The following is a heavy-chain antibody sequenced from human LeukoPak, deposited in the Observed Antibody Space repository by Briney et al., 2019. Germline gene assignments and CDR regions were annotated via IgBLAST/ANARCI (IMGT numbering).Heavy chain of an antibody. CDR1: GYTLTELS. CDR3: ARGGYNLNYVWEFDP. V-gene: IGHV3-21*01. J-gene: IGHJ5*02. CDR2: ISSSSSYI. Sequence: SCKVSGYTLTELSMHWVRQAPGKGLEWVSSISSSSSYIYYADSVKGRFTISRDNAKNSLYLQMNSLRAEDTAVYYCARGGYNLNYVWEFDPWGQGTLVTVSS. D-gene: IGHD1-7*01.